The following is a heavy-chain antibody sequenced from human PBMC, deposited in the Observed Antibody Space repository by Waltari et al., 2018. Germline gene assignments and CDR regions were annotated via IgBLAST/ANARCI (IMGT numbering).Heavy chain of an antibody. J-gene: IGHJ4*02. CDR3: AGSGYYREDYFDY. CDR2: IYYSGST. D-gene: IGHD3-22*01. Sequence: QLQLQESGPGLVKPSETLSLTCTVSGGSISSSSYYWGWIRQPPGKGLEWIGSIYYSGSTYYNPSLKSRVTISVDTSKNQFSLKLSSVTAADTAVYYCAGSGYYREDYFDYWGQGTLVTVSS. V-gene: IGHV4-39*01. CDR1: GGSISSSSYY.